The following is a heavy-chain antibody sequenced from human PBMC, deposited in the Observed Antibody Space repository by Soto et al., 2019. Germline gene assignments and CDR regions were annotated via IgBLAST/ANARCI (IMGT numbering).Heavy chain of an antibody. J-gene: IGHJ4*02. D-gene: IGHD3-3*01. V-gene: IGHV5-51*01. CDR3: ARGGVSTRTFDY. CDR2: IYPSDSDT. Sequence: LKISCKGSGYNFAGYWIAWVRQMPGKGLELMGIIYPSDSDTRYRPSFQGQVTISADKSISSAYLQWSSLRASDTAMYYCARGGVSTRTFDYWGQGTPVTISS. CDR1: GYNFAGYW.